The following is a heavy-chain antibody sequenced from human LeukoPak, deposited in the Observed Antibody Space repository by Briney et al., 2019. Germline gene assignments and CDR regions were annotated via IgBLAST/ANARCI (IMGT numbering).Heavy chain of an antibody. J-gene: IGHJ4*02. Sequence: GGSLRLSCAASGFTFSSYGMHWVRQAPGKGLEWVAVISYDGSNKYYADSVKGRFTISRDNSKNTLYLQMNSLRAEDTAVYYCAKDYATVTTEYFDYWGQGTLVTASS. V-gene: IGHV3-30*18. D-gene: IGHD4-17*01. CDR2: ISYDGSNK. CDR1: GFTFSSYG. CDR3: AKDYATVTTEYFDY.